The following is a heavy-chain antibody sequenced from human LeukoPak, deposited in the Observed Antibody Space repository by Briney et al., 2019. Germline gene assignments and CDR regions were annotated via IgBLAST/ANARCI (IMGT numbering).Heavy chain of an antibody. CDR1: GYILTNYY. D-gene: IGHD2-21*02. Sequence: EASVKVSCKASGYILTNYYMHWVRQAPGQGLEWMGIINPSDGGTSYAQNSQDRVTMTRDTSTSTVYMELSSLRSDDTAVYYCARGWNCGGDCYFYYYVMDVWGQGTTVTVSS. CDR3: ARGWNCGGDCYFYYYVMDV. V-gene: IGHV1-46*01. CDR2: INPSDGGT. J-gene: IGHJ6*02.